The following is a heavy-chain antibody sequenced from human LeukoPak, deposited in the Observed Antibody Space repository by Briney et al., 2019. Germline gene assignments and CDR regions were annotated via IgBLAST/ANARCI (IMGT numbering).Heavy chain of an antibody. CDR1: GFTFSTYG. CDR2: ISSDGSNK. CDR3: AKDCAYAQHAFDF. D-gene: IGHD4-17*01. J-gene: IGHJ4*02. V-gene: IGHV3-30*18. Sequence: GGSLRLSCAASGFTFSTYGMHWVRQAPGKGLEWVAVISSDGSNKYYAGSVKTRFTISRDNSENTLYLQMNSLRAEDTAVYYCAKDCAYAQHAFDFWGQGTLVTVSS.